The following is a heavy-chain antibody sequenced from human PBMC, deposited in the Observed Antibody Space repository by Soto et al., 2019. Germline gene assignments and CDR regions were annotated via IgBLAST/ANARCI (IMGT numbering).Heavy chain of an antibody. V-gene: IGHV3-30-3*01. CDR1: GFTFSSYA. J-gene: IGHJ6*02. Sequence: QVPLVESGGGVVQPGRSLRLSCAASGFTFSSYAMHWVRQAPGKGLEWVAVISYDGSNKYYADSVKGRFTISRDNSKNTLYLQMNSLRDEDTAVYYGARDEVAARNHYGMDVWGQGTTVTVSS. CDR3: ARDEVAARNHYGMDV. D-gene: IGHD6-13*01. CDR2: ISYDGSNK.